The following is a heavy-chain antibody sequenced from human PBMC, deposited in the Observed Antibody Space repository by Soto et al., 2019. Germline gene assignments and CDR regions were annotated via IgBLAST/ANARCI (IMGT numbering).Heavy chain of an antibody. Sequence: PSETLSLACAVSGGSISSGGYSWSWIRQPPGKGLEWIGYIYHSGSTYYNPSLKSRVTISVDRSKNQFSLKLSSVAAAYTAVYSCARGIFYAFDIWGQGTMVT. V-gene: IGHV4-30-2*01. J-gene: IGHJ3*02. D-gene: IGHD3-9*01. CDR1: GGSISSGGYS. CDR2: IYHSGST. CDR3: ARGIFYAFDI.